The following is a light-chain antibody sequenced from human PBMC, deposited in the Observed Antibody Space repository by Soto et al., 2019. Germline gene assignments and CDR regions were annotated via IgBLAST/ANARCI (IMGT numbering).Light chain of an antibody. V-gene: IGLV2-14*01. CDR1: SSDVGGYNY. Sequence: QSALTQPASVSGSPGQSITISCTGTSSDVGGYNYVSWYQQHPGKAPKLMIYDVSNRPSGVSNRFSGSKSGNTASLTISGLQAEDEADYYCSSYTSSSTPWVFGGGNQLTVL. CDR2: DVS. CDR3: SSYTSSSTPWV. J-gene: IGLJ3*02.